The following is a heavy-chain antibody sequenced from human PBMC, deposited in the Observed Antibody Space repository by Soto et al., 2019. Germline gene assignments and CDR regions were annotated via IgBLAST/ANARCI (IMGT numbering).Heavy chain of an antibody. CDR2: IIPIFGTA. CDR1: GGTFSSYA. D-gene: IGHD1-26*01. CDR3: ARSIVGATQTYYYYYGMGV. V-gene: IGHV1-69*13. Sequence: SVKVSCKASGGTFSSYAISWVRQAPGQGLEWMGGIIPIFGTAIYAQKFQGRVTITADESTSTAYMELSSLRSEDTAVYYCARSIVGATQTYYYYYGMGVWGQGTTVTVS. J-gene: IGHJ6*02.